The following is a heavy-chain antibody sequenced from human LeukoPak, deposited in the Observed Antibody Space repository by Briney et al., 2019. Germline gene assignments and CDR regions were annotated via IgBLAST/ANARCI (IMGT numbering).Heavy chain of an antibody. CDR3: ARSRSGTRWSISIVY. CDR2: IHYSGST. V-gene: IGHV4-39*01. J-gene: IGHJ4*02. CDR1: GGSISGDIYY. D-gene: IGHD3-10*01. Sequence: SETLSLTCSVSGGSISGDIYYWGWMRQPPGKGLEWIGSIHYSGSTYYSPSLKSRVTISVDTSKNQFSLRLSSVTAADTALYYCARSRSGTRWSISIVYWGQGTLVTVSS.